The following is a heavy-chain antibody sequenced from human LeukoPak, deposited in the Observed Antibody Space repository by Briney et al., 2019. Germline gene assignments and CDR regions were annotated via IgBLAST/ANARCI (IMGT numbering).Heavy chain of an antibody. J-gene: IGHJ4*02. CDR2: ISSSSSTI. V-gene: IGHV3-48*01. D-gene: IGHD3-3*01. CDR1: GFTFSSYS. Sequence: PGGSLRLSCAASGFTFSSYSMNWVRQAPGKGLEWVSYISSSSSTIYYADSVKGRFTISRDNAKNSLYLQMNSLRAEDTAVYYCARDTFWSGYYRFDYWGQGTLVTVSS. CDR3: ARDTFWSGYYRFDY.